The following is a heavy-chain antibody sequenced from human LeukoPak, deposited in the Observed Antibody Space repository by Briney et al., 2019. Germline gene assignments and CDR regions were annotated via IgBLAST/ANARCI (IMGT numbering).Heavy chain of an antibody. CDR3: ARCHGYSSSCRGDY. Sequence: ASVKVSCKASGYIFTGYYMHWVRQAPGQGLEWMGWINPNSGGTNYAQKFQGRVTMTRDTSISTAYMELSRLRSDDTAVYYCARCHGYSSSCRGDYWGQGTLVTVSS. D-gene: IGHD6-13*01. V-gene: IGHV1-2*02. J-gene: IGHJ4*02. CDR2: INPNSGGT. CDR1: GYIFTGYY.